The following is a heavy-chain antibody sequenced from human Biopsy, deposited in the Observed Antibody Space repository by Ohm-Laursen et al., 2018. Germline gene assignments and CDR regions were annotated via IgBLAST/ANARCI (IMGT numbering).Heavy chain of an antibody. V-gene: IGHV1-24*01. CDR1: GYTLTALS. J-gene: IGHJ4*02. D-gene: IGHD1-1*01. CDR3: AADINVWNVNY. CDR2: FAPENGKT. Sequence: SVKVSCKISGYTLTALSMHWVRQAPGRGLEWMGGFAPENGKTIYAQKFQSRITMTEDTSTDTAYMELSSLRSEDTAVYYCAADINVWNVNYWGQGTQVTVSS.